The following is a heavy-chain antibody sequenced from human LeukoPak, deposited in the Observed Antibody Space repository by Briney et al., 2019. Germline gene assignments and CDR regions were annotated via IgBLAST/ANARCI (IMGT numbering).Heavy chain of an antibody. D-gene: IGHD3-22*01. Sequence: SETLSLTRTVPGGSISSHYWSWIRQPPGKGLEWIGYIYYSGSTNYNPSLKSRVTISVDTSKNQFSLKLSSVTAADTAVYCCARGGDSSGYYYPNFDYWGQGTLVTVSS. J-gene: IGHJ4*02. CDR2: IYYSGST. CDR3: ARGGDSSGYYYPNFDY. CDR1: GGSISSHY. V-gene: IGHV4-59*11.